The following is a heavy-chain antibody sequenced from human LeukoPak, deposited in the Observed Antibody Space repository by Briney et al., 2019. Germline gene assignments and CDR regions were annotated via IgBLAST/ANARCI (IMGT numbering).Heavy chain of an antibody. Sequence: GGSLRLSCAASGFTFNNFGMHWVRQAPGKGLEWVAFIRYDGSKKYYAESVKGRFTISRDNSKNTLYLRMNSLRGEDTAVYYCAKGRWGLTINNFDIWGQGTMVTVSS. J-gene: IGHJ3*02. CDR1: GFTFNNFG. CDR2: IRYDGSKK. V-gene: IGHV3-30*02. CDR3: AKGRWGLTINNFDI. D-gene: IGHD3-9*01.